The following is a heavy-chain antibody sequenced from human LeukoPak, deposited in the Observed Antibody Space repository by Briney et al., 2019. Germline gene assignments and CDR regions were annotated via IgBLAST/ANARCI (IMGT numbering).Heavy chain of an antibody. CDR3: AKSFWWFGEFSPFDY. CDR2: IKQDGSEK. CDR1: GFTFSSYW. D-gene: IGHD3-10*01. J-gene: IGHJ4*02. Sequence: GGSLRLSCAASGFTFSSYWMSWVRQAPGKGLEWVANIKQDGSEKYYVDSVKGRFTISRDNAKNSLYLQMNSLRAEDTAFYYCAKSFWWFGEFSPFDYWGQGTLVTVSS. V-gene: IGHV3-7*01.